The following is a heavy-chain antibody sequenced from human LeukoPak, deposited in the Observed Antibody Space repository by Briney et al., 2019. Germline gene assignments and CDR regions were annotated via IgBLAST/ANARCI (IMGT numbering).Heavy chain of an antibody. D-gene: IGHD1-26*01. CDR3: VRPGIVGATAFDY. Sequence: KPSETLSLTCTVSGGSISSSSFYWGWIREPPGKGLEWIGSFYYTGSTYYNPSLKSRVTISVDTSKNQFSLRLSSVTAADTAFYYCVRPGIVGATAFDYWGQGTLVTVSS. CDR2: FYYTGST. J-gene: IGHJ4*02. CDR1: GGSISSSSFY. V-gene: IGHV4-39*01.